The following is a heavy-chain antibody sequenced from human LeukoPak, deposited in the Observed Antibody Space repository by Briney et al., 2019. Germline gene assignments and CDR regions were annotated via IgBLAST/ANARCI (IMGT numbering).Heavy chain of an antibody. CDR2: ISSSSSTI. Sequence: GGSLRLSCAASGFTFSSHSMNWVRQAPGEGLEWVSYISSSSSTIYYADSVKGRFTISRDNAKNSLYLQMNSLRAEDTAVYYCARGPAYYYDSSGPGYFDYWGQGTLVTVSS. D-gene: IGHD3-22*01. CDR1: GFTFSSHS. CDR3: ARGPAYYYDSSGPGYFDY. J-gene: IGHJ4*02. V-gene: IGHV3-48*01.